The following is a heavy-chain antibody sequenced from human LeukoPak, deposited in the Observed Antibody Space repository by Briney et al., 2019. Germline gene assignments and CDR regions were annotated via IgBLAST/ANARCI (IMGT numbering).Heavy chain of an antibody. CDR2: LYNGGSGAT. D-gene: IGHD7-27*01. V-gene: IGHV3-53*05. Sequence: GGSLRLSCAASGFIFTFNHMSWVRQAPGKGLEWVSVLYNGGSGATYLADSVKGRFSVSRDSSNNTVHLHLNSLTIEDTAVYYCASGSTGDLGLDYWGQGTLVTVSS. J-gene: IGHJ4*02. CDR1: GFIFTFNH. CDR3: ASGSTGDLGLDY.